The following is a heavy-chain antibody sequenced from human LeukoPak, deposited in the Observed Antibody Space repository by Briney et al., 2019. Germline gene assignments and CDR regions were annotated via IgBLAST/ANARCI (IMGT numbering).Heavy chain of an antibody. CDR1: GGSFSGYY. Sequence: SETLSLTCAVYGGSFSGYYWSWIRQPPGKGLEWIGEINHSGSTNYNPSLKSRVTISVDTSKNQFSLKLSSVTAADTAVYYCARGLGLRFLEWLFYFDYWGQGNLVTVSS. D-gene: IGHD3-3*01. CDR2: INHSGST. CDR3: ARGLGLRFLEWLFYFDY. J-gene: IGHJ4*02. V-gene: IGHV4-34*01.